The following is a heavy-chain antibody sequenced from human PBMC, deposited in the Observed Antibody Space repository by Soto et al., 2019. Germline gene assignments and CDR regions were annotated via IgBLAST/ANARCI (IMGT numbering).Heavy chain of an antibody. CDR2: IIPIFGTA. CDR3: ARYHPDLPLFDP. Sequence: SVKVSCKASGGTFSSYAISWVRQAPGQGLEWMGGIIPIFGTANYAQKFQGRVTITADESTSTAYMELSSLRSEDTAVYYCARYHPDLPLFDPWGQGTLVTVSS. V-gene: IGHV1-69*13. CDR1: GGTFSSYA. J-gene: IGHJ5*02. D-gene: IGHD2-21*01.